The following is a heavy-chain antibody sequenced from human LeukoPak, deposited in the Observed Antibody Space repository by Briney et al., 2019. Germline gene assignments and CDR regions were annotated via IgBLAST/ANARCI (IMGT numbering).Heavy chain of an antibody. D-gene: IGHD2-15*01. J-gene: IGHJ5*02. V-gene: IGHV1-18*01. CDR3: ASDPQGYCSGGSCGWSDP. Sequence: ASVKVSCKASGYTFTSYGISWVRQAPGQGLEWMGWISAYNGNTNYAQKLQGRVTMTTTTSTSTAYMELRSLRSDDTAVYYCASDPQGYCSGGSCGWSDPWGQGTLVTVSS. CDR1: GYTFTSYG. CDR2: ISAYNGNT.